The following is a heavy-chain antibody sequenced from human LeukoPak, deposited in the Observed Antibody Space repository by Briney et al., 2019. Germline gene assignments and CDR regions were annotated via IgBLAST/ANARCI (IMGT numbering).Heavy chain of an antibody. CDR2: ISGSSGST. CDR3: AKDIGSDYVHNAFDI. CDR1: GFTFSSYA. D-gene: IGHD4-17*01. J-gene: IGHJ3*02. V-gene: IGHV3-23*01. Sequence: GGSLRLSCAASGFTFSSYAMSWVRQAPGKGLEWVSAISGSSGSTYYADSVKGRFTISRDNSKNTLYLQMNSLRAEDTAVYYCAKDIGSDYVHNAFDIWGQGTMVTVSS.